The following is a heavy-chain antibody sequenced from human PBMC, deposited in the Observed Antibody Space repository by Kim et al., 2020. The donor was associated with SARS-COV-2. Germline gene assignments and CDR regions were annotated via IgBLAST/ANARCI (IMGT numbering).Heavy chain of an antibody. CDR2: IKQDGSEK. D-gene: IGHD2-21*02. V-gene: IGHV3-7*01. CDR3: ARQGGSAYCGGDCYSLFDY. Sequence: GGSLRLSCAASGFTFSSYWMSWVRQAPGKGLEWVANIKQDGSEKYYVDSVKGRFTISRDNAKNSLYLQMNSLRAEDTAVYYCARQGGSAYCGGDCYSLFDYWGQGTLVTVSS. J-gene: IGHJ4*02. CDR1: GFTFSSYW.